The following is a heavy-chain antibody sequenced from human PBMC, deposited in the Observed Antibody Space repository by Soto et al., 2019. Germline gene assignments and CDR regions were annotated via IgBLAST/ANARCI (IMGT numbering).Heavy chain of an antibody. D-gene: IGHD2-21*02. CDR1: GGSISSGGYY. CDR2: IYYSGST. Sequence: QVQLQESGPGLVKPSQTLSLTCTVSGGSISSGGYYWSWIRQHPGKGLEWIGYIYYSGSTYYNQSLKRRVTISVDTSKNQFSLKLGSVTAADTAVYYCARGERTVVTAIPTEYFQHWGQGTLVTVSS. J-gene: IGHJ1*01. CDR3: ARGERTVVTAIPTEYFQH. V-gene: IGHV4-31*03.